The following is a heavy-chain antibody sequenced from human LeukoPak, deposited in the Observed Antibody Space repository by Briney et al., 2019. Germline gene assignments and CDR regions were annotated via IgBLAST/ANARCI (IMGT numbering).Heavy chain of an antibody. CDR1: GDSINSRSYY. CDR2: IYYSGST. CDR3: ARSSSKGIAAAIDY. V-gene: IGHV4-39*01. J-gene: IGHJ4*02. Sequence: SETLSLTCTVSGDSINSRSYYWGWIRQPPGKGLEWIGSIYYSGSTYYNPSLKSRVTISVDTSKNQFSLKLSSVTAADTAVYYCARSSSKGIAAAIDYWGQGTLVTVSS. D-gene: IGHD6-13*01.